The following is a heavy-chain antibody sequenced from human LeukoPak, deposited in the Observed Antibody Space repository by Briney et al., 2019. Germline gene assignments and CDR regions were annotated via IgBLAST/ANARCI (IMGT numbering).Heavy chain of an antibody. Sequence: ASVKVSCKASGYTFTDHYIHWVRQAPGQGFEWMGWINPNTGGTDYAQRFQDRIAISTYTSITTVYMELSSLDSDDTALYYCARDLATIDGIAWYYFENWGPGTLVTVS. V-gene: IGHV1-2*02. CDR3: ARDLATIDGIAWYYFEN. D-gene: IGHD5-12*01. CDR1: GYTFTDHY. J-gene: IGHJ4*02. CDR2: INPNTGGT.